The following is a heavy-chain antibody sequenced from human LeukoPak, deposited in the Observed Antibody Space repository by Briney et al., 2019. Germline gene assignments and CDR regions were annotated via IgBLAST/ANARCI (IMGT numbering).Heavy chain of an antibody. CDR2: TSSGSSWI. CDR1: GFTFDTYA. D-gene: IGHD1-1*01. V-gene: IGHV3-21*06. J-gene: IGHJ5*02. CDR3: ARDAGGRTQREGWFDP. Sequence: PGGSLRLSCAPSGFTFDTYAMSWVRQAPGKGLEWVASTSSGSSWIYYADSVRGRFTISRDNAKNLLYLQMNSLRVEDTAIYYCARDAGGRTQREGWFDPWGQGTLVTVSS.